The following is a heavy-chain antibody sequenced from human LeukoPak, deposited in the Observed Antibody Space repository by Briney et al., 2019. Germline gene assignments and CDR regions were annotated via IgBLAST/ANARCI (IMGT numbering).Heavy chain of an antibody. Sequence: GGSLRLSCAASGFSFRSYWMHCVRPAPGKGLVWVSRINSDGSSTTYADSVKGRSSISRDNAKNTLYLHMNSLRAEDTGVYYCARAVRAHPPADFWGQGTLVTVSS. J-gene: IGHJ4*02. D-gene: IGHD3-3*01. V-gene: IGHV3-74*01. CDR3: ARAVRAHPPADF. CDR1: GFSFRSYW. CDR2: INSDGSST.